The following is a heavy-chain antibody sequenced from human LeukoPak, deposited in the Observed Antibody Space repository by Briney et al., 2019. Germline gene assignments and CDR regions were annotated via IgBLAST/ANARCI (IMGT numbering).Heavy chain of an antibody. V-gene: IGHV3-23*01. Sequence: QTGGSLRLSCAASGFTFSSYAMSWVRRAPGKGLEWVSAISGSGGSTYYADSVKGRFTISRDNSKNTLYLRMSSPSAEDTAVYYCANRVAAPQWNWFDPWGQGTLVTVSS. D-gene: IGHD2-15*01. CDR1: GFTFSSYA. CDR3: ANRVAAPQWNWFDP. CDR2: ISGSGGST. J-gene: IGHJ5*02.